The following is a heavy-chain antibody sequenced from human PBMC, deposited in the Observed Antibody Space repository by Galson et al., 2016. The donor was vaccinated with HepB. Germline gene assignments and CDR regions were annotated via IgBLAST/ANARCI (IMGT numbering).Heavy chain of an antibody. D-gene: IGHD3-22*01. V-gene: IGHV3-53*04. J-gene: IGHJ4*02. CDR3: ARHRGYYFDS. CDR1: GFNVPNKY. CDR2: IYGGGAS. Sequence: SLRLSCAASGFNVPNKYMSWVRQAPGKGLEWGSVIYGGGASYHTDSVKGRFTISRHNSKNTLFLQITSLRPEDTAVYYCARHRGYYFDSWGQGTRVTVSS.